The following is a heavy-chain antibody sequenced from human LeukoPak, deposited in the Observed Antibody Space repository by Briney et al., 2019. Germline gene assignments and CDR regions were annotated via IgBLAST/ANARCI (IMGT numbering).Heavy chain of an antibody. Sequence: SETLSLTCAVYGGSFSGYYWSWIRQPPGKGLEWIGEINHSGSTNYNPSLKSRVTISVDTSKNQFSLKLSSVTAADTAVYYCARGPHYDYVWGGYRKGQRGLHYFDYWGQGTLVTVSS. CDR2: INHSGST. CDR3: ARGPHYDYVWGGYRKGQRGLHYFDY. CDR1: GGSFSGYY. D-gene: IGHD3-16*02. J-gene: IGHJ4*02. V-gene: IGHV4-34*01.